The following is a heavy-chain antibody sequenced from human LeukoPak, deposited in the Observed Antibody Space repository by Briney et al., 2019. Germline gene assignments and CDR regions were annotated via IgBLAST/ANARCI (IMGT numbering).Heavy chain of an antibody. CDR3: ARIKYFYDNSGHYYDAFDI. D-gene: IGHD3-22*01. Sequence: GGSLRLSCAASGFTFSSYWMTWVRQAPGKGLEWVSVISYDGSNKDYGDSVKGRFTVSRDNSKNTLYLQMNSLRDEDTAVYYCARIKYFYDNSGHYYDAFDIWGQGTMVTVSS. CDR2: ISYDGSNK. V-gene: IGHV3-30*14. CDR1: GFTFSSYW. J-gene: IGHJ3*02.